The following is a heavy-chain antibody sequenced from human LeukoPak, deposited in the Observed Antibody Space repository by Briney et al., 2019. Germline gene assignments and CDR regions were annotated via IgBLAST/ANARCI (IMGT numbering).Heavy chain of an antibody. CDR3: AREGGYCSSTSCYMGAYYFDY. D-gene: IGHD2-2*02. Sequence: ASVKVSCKGAGYTFTSYGIRWVRHAPGQGLEWMGWISAYNGNTNYAQKHQGRVTMTTDTSTSTAYIELRSLRSDDTAVYYCAREGGYCSSTSCYMGAYYFDYWGQGTLVTVSS. CDR2: ISAYNGNT. V-gene: IGHV1-18*01. CDR1: GYTFTSYG. J-gene: IGHJ4*02.